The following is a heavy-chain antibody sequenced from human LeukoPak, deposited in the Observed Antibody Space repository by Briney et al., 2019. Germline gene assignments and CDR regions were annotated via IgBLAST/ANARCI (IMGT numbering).Heavy chain of an antibody. CDR3: LRDYHGMDV. D-gene: IGHD3-16*02. V-gene: IGHV3-13*01. J-gene: IGHJ6*02. CDR1: GFTVSEYD. CDR2: IGIVGDT. Sequence: GGSLRLSCAASGFTVSEYDMHWVRQATGKGLEWVSAIGIVGDTYYVGSVKGRFTMSRDNASNKVHLQMNSLRDGDTGFYYCLRDYHGMDVWGQGTTVIVSS.